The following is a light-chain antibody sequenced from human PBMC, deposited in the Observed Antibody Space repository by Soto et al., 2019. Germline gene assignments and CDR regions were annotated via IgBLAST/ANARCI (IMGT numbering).Light chain of an antibody. CDR2: DAS. V-gene: IGKV3-11*01. J-gene: IGKJ2*01. CDR1: QSVSSY. CDR3: QQYNNWPPYT. Sequence: EIVLTQSPATLSLSPGERATLSCRASQSVSSYLAWYQQKPGQAPRLLIYDASNRATGIPARFSGSGSGTDFTLTISSLEPEDVAVYYCQQYNNWPPYTFGQGTKLEIK.